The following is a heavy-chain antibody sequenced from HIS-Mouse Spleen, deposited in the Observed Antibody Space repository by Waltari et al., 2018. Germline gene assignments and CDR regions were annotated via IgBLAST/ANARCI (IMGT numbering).Heavy chain of an antibody. CDR3: AHLDGSSWYWYFDL. D-gene: IGHD6-13*01. V-gene: IGHV2-5*02. J-gene: IGHJ2*01. CDR1: GFSLSTSGVG. CDR2: IYWDDDK. Sequence: VVSTQTLTLTCTFSGFSLSTSGVGVGWIRQPPGKALEWLALIYWDDDKRYSPSLKSRLTITKDTSKNQVVLTMTNMDPVDTATYYCAHLDGSSWYWYFDLWGRGTLVTVSS.